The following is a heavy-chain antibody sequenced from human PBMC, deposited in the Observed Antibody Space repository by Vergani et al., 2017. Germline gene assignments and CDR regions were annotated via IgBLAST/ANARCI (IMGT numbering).Heavy chain of an antibody. CDR1: GFTFSSYS. Sequence: EVQLVESGGGLVQPGGSLRLSCAASGFTFSSYSMNWVRQAPGKGLEWVSYISSSSSTIYYADSVKGRFTISRDNAKNTLYLQMNSLRAEDTAVYYCARDSGSLGYCSGGSCTTGFDYWGQGTLVTVSS. CDR3: ARDSGSLGYCSGGSCTTGFDY. D-gene: IGHD2-15*01. J-gene: IGHJ4*02. V-gene: IGHV3-48*01. CDR2: ISSSSSTI.